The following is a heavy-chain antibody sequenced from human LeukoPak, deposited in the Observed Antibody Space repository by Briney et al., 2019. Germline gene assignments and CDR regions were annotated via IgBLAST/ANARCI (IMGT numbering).Heavy chain of an antibody. CDR3: AKSRSGWYRTYFDY. J-gene: IGHJ4*02. V-gene: IGHV3-23*01. D-gene: IGHD6-19*01. CDR2: VSGSGGST. CDR1: GFTFSSYA. Sequence: GGSLRLSCAASGFTFSSYAMSWVRQAPGKGLEWVSAVSGSGGSTYYADSVKGRFTISRDNSKNTLYLQMNSLRAEDTAVYYCAKSRSGWYRTYFDYWGQGTLVTVSS.